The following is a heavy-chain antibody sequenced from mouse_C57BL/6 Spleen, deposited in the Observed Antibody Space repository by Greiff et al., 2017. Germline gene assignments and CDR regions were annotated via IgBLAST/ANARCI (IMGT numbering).Heavy chain of an antibody. CDR1: GYAFSSSW. V-gene: IGHV1-82*01. D-gene: IGHD1-1*01. Sequence: QVQLQQPGPELVKPGASVKISCKASGYAFSSSWMNWVKQRPGKGLEWIGRIYPGDGDTNYNGKFKGKATLTADKSSSTAYMQLSSLTSEDSAVYFCAIYYYGSSYDDDAMDYWGQGTSVTVSS. J-gene: IGHJ4*01. CDR3: AIYYYGSSYDDDAMDY. CDR2: IYPGDGDT.